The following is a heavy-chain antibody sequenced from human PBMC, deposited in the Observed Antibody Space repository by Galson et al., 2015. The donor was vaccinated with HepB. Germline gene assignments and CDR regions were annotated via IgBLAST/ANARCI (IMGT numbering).Heavy chain of an antibody. CDR3: AKDGAWSSWSLVYYYYGMDV. CDR2: ISYDGSNK. D-gene: IGHD6-13*01. J-gene: IGHJ6*02. CDR1: GFTFSSYG. Sequence: SLRLSCAASGFTFSSYGMHWVRQAPGKGLEWVAVISYDGSNKYYADSVKGRFTISRDNSKNTLYLQMNSLRAEDTAVYYCAKDGAWSSWSLVYYYYGMDVWGQGTTVTVSS. V-gene: IGHV3-30*18.